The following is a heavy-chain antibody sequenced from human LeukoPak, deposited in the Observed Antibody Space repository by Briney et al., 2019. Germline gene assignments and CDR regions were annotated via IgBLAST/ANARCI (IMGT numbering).Heavy chain of an antibody. Sequence: GGSLRLSCAASGFTFSSYGMSWVRQAPGKGLEWVSAISGSGGSTYYADSVKGRFTISRDNSKNTLYLQMNSLRAEDTAVYYCAKDFTMVRGVNDYWGQGTLVTVSS. CDR1: GFTFSSYG. V-gene: IGHV3-23*01. CDR3: AKDFTMVRGVNDY. J-gene: IGHJ4*02. CDR2: ISGSGGST. D-gene: IGHD3-10*01.